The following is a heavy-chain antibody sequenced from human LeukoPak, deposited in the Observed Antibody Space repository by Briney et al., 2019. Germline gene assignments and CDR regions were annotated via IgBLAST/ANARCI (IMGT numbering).Heavy chain of an antibody. CDR1: GFTFSSYS. CDR3: ASSQYYDFWSGYTD. Sequence: SGGSLRLSCAASGFTFSSYSMNWVRQAPGKGLEWVSSISGSSSYIYYADSVKGRFTISRDNAKNSLYPQMNSLRAEDTAVYYCASSQYYDFWSGYTDWGQGTLVTVSS. D-gene: IGHD3-3*01. V-gene: IGHV3-21*01. CDR2: ISGSSSYI. J-gene: IGHJ4*02.